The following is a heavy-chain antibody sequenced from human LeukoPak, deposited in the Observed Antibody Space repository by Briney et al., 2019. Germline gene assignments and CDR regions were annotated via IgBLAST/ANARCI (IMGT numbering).Heavy chain of an antibody. CDR2: IYPGDSDT. D-gene: IGHD3-16*01. Sequence: GESLKISCKGSGYSFTSYWIGWVRQMPGKGLEWMGIIYPGDSDTRYSPSFQGQVTISADKSISTAYLQWSSLKASDTAMYYCGRTVFTGDPHPYYFNYWAQEPLVTVSS. V-gene: IGHV5-51*01. CDR1: GYSFTSYW. CDR3: GRTVFTGDPHPYYFNY. J-gene: IGHJ4*02.